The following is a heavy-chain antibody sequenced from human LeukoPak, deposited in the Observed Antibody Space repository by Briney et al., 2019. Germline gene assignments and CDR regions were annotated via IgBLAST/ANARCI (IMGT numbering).Heavy chain of an antibody. CDR2: IYYSGST. Sequence: SETLSLTCTVSGGSISSYYWSWIRQPPGKGLEWIGYIYYSGSTNYNPSLKSRVTISVGTSKNQFSLKLSSVTAADTAVYYCARDEWLGDAFDIWGQGTMVTVSS. CDR3: ARDEWLGDAFDI. J-gene: IGHJ3*02. CDR1: GGSISSYY. V-gene: IGHV4-59*01. D-gene: IGHD3-9*01.